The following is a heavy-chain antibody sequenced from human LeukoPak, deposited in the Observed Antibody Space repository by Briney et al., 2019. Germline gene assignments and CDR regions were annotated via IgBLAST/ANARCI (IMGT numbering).Heavy chain of an antibody. Sequence: SQTLSLTCTVSAGSISSDGYYWSWIRQHPEKGLEWIGFIYYSGSTYYNPSLKSRFTISVDTSKNQFSLKLSSVTAADTAVYYCARDGGSGDNAFDIWGQGTMVTVSS. CDR1: AGSISSDGYY. J-gene: IGHJ3*02. CDR3: ARDGGSGDNAFDI. V-gene: IGHV4-31*03. CDR2: IYYSGST. D-gene: IGHD3-16*01.